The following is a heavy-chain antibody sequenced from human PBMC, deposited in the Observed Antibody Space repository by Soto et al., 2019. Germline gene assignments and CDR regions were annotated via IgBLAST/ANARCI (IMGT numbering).Heavy chain of an antibody. Sequence: GGSLRLSCAASGFPFSTYAMSWVRQAPGKGLVWVSGISASGNNTYLADSVKGRFTISRDNSRNTVYLQLSSLRVEDTATYYCAPRGLYVVQSWGQGTPVTVSS. CDR3: APRGLYVVQS. J-gene: IGHJ1*01. D-gene: IGHD3-16*01. CDR2: ISASGNNT. V-gene: IGHV3-23*01. CDR1: GFPFSTYA.